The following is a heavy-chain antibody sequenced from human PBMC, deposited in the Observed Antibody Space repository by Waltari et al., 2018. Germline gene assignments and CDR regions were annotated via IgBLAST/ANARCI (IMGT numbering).Heavy chain of an antibody. V-gene: IGHV1-69*01. CDR3: ARGGSYYYDVRDAFDI. J-gene: IGHJ3*02. CDR2: IIPIFGTA. Sequence: GQGLEWMGGIIPIFGTANYAQKFQGRVTITADESTSTAYMELSSLRSEDTAVYYCARGGSYYYDVRDAFDIWGQGTMVTVSS. D-gene: IGHD1-26*01.